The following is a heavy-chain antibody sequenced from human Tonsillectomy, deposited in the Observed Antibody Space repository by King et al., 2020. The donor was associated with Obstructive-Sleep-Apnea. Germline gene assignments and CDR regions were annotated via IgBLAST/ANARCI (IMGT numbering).Heavy chain of an antibody. CDR2: IYHSGST. CDR3: ARLGGEGSYSPDAFDI. V-gene: IGHV4-30-4*01. J-gene: IGHJ3*02. CDR1: GGTISDPNYF. D-gene: IGHD3-10*01. Sequence: QLQESGPGLVKPSQTLSLTCTVSGGTISDPNYFWRWIRQPPGKGLVWLGYIYHSGSTYYSPNLNSRLILSVDTSKDQFSLKLSSVTAADTAVYYCARLGGEGSYSPDAFDIWGQGTMVTVSS.